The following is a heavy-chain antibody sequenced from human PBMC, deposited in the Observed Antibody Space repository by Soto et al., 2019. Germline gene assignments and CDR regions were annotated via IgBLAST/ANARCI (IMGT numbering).Heavy chain of an antibody. CDR2: ITGSAGGT. J-gene: IGHJ4*02. CDR3: ARESEH. V-gene: IGHV3-23*01. CDR1: GFTFSNYA. D-gene: IGHD1-1*01. Sequence: GGSLRLSCAASGFTFSNYAMSWVRQAPGKGLERVSTITGSAGGTYYADSMKGRFTISRDNSKSTLYLQMYSLRVEDTAVYYCARESEHWGQGXLVTVSS.